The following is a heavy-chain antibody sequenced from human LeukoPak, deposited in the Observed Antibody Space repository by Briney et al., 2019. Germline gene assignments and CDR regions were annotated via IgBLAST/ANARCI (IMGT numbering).Heavy chain of an antibody. CDR3: ARGLSSGRSIDY. CDR2: IIPIFGIA. D-gene: IGHD1-26*01. CDR1: GGTFSSYA. J-gene: IGHJ4*02. V-gene: IGHV1-69*04. Sequence: SVKVSCKASGGTFSSYAISWVRQAPGQGLEWMGRIIPIFGIANYAQKFQGRVTITADKSTSTAYMELSSLRSEDTAAYYCARGLSSGRSIDYWGQGTLVTVSS.